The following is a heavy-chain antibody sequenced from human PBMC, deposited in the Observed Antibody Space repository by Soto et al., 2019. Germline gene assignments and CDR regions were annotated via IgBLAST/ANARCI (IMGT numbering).Heavy chain of an antibody. J-gene: IGHJ1*01. D-gene: IGHD4-17*01. CDR1: GFTFSDYY. CDR3: ASVSGQSTVTKDFQH. Sequence: LRLSCAASGFTFSDYYMSWIRQAPGKGLEWVSYISSSGSTIYYADSVKGRFTISRDNAKNSLYLQMNGLRAEDTAVYYCASVSGQSTVTKDFQHWGQGTLVTVSS. V-gene: IGHV3-11*01. CDR2: ISSSGSTI.